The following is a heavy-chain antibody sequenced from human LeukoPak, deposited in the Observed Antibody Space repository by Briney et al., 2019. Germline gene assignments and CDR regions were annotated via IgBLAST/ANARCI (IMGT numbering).Heavy chain of an antibody. V-gene: IGHV3-30*18. CDR2: ISYDGSNK. D-gene: IGHD3-16*01. CDR3: AKAPRGGGYFDY. Sequence: GGSLRLSCAASGFTFSSYGMHWVRQTPGEGLEWVAVISYDGSNKYYADSVKGRFTISRDNSKNTLYLQMNSLRAEDTAVYYCAKAPRGGGYFDYWGQGTMVTVSS. CDR1: GFTFSSYG. J-gene: IGHJ4*02.